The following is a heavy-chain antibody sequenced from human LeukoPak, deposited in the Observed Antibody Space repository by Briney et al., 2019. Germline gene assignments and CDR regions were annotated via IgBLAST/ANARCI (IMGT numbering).Heavy chain of an antibody. Sequence: PSETLSLTCTVSGGSISSGGYYWSWIRQHPEKGLEWIGYIYYSGSTYYNPSLKSRVTISVDTSKNQFSLKLSSVTAADTAVYYCARDRAAAWFDPWGQGTLVTVSS. CDR1: GGSISSGGYY. CDR2: IYYSGST. D-gene: IGHD6-13*01. J-gene: IGHJ5*02. CDR3: ARDRAAAWFDP. V-gene: IGHV4-31*03.